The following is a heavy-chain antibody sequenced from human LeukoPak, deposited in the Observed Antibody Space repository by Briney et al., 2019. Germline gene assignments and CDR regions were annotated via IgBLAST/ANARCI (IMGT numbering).Heavy chain of an antibody. D-gene: IGHD4-17*01. CDR2: IYYSGST. CDR3: ARDWAGDYVRNWYFDL. CDR1: GGSISSYY. J-gene: IGHJ2*01. Sequence: SDTLSLTCTVSGGSISSYYWSWIRQPPGKGLEWIGYIYYSGSTNYNPSLKSRVTISVDTSKNQFSLKLSSVTAADTAVYYCARDWAGDYVRNWYFDLWGRGTLVTVSS. V-gene: IGHV4-59*01.